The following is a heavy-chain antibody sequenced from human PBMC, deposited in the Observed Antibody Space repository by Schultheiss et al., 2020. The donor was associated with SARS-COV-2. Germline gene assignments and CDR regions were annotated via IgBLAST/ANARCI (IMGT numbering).Heavy chain of an antibody. Sequence: GGSLRLSCAASGFTFSSYAMSWVRQAPGKGLEWVGRIKSKTDGGTTDYAAPVKGRFTISRDNSKNTLYLQMNSLRAEDTAVYYCAKGACNLGELSLYYYYGMDVWGQGTTVTVSS. V-gene: IGHV3-15*01. CDR3: AKGACNLGELSLYYYYGMDV. D-gene: IGHD3-16*02. J-gene: IGHJ6*02. CDR2: IKSKTDGGTT. CDR1: GFTFSSYA.